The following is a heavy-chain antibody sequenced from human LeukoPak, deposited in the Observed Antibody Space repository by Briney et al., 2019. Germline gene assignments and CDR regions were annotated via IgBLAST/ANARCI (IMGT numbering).Heavy chain of an antibody. CDR1: GASIRSYS. D-gene: IGHD1-26*01. CDR3: AGGVGATTYF. CDR2: IYTSGST. V-gene: IGHV4-4*07. J-gene: IGHJ4*02. Sequence: SETLSLTCTVSGASIRSYSWSWIRQPAGKGLEWIGHIYTSGSTNYNPSLKSRVTMSVDTSNNQFSLKLNSVTAADTAVYYCAGGVGATTYFWGQGTLVTVSS.